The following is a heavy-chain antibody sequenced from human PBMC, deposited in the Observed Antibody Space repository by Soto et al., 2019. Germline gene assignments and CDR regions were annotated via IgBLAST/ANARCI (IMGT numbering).Heavy chain of an antibody. J-gene: IGHJ4*02. CDR1: GFTFSSYG. CDR2: ISYDGSNK. Sequence: QVQLVESGGGVVQPGRSLRLSCAASGFTFSSYGMHWVRQAPGKGLEWVAVISYDGSNKYYADSVKGRFTISRDNSKNTLYLQMNILRAEDTAVYYCAKDRFRIAVAAPLDYWGQGTLVTVSS. V-gene: IGHV3-30*18. CDR3: AKDRFRIAVAAPLDY. D-gene: IGHD6-19*01.